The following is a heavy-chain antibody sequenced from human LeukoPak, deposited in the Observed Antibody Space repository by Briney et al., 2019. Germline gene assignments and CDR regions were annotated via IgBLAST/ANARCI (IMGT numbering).Heavy chain of an antibody. J-gene: IGHJ4*02. D-gene: IGHD3-22*01. V-gene: IGHV1-3*01. CDR1: GYTFIDYT. CDR2: INGGSGNT. Sequence: ASVKVSCEASGYTFIDYTMHWLRQAPGQRLDWMGWINGGSGNTKYLPEFQGRVTITRDTSASTGYMELSSLRSEDTAVYYCANPRYDSSGYYYVDWGQGTLVTVSS. CDR3: ANPRYDSSGYYYVD.